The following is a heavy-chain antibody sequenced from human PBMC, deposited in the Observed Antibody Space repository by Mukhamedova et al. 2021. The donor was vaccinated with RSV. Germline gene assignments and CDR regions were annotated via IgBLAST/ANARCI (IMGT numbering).Heavy chain of an antibody. CDR3: ASSITIFGVAPFDY. J-gene: IGHJ4*02. V-gene: IGHV4-61*08. CDR1: GYY. Sequence: GYYWSWIRQPPGKGLEWIGYIYYRGSTNYNPSLKSRVTISVDTSKNQFSLKLSSVTAADTAVYYCASSITIFGVAPFDYWGQGTLVT. CDR2: IYYRGST. D-gene: IGHD3-3*01.